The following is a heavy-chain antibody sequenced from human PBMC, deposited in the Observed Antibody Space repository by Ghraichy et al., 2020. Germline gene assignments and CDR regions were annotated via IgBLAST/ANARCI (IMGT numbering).Heavy chain of an antibody. J-gene: IGHJ5*02. V-gene: IGHV1-3*04. CDR3: ARDWGPGYAYNWFDP. Sequence: ASVKVSCKASGYTFTSYAVHWVRQAPGQRLEWMGWINTGNGNTKYSQKFQGRVTITKDTSASTAYMELSSLRSEDTAVYYCARDWGPGYAYNWFDPWGQGTLVTVSS. CDR1: GYTFTSYA. CDR2: INTGNGNT. D-gene: IGHD5-12*01.